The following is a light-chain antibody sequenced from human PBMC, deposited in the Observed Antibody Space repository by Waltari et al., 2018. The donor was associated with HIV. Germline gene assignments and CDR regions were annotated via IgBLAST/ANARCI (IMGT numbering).Light chain of an antibody. Sequence: DIQLTQSPSSLSASVGDSVTITCQATHDISNSLNWYLQVPGKAPKLLIYDASNLQGGVPSRFSGAGSGTHFTFTITGLQAEDFGTYYCQHYHGPPYTFGQGTNL. CDR3: QHYHGPPYT. V-gene: IGKV1-33*01. CDR1: HDISNS. CDR2: DAS. J-gene: IGKJ2*01.